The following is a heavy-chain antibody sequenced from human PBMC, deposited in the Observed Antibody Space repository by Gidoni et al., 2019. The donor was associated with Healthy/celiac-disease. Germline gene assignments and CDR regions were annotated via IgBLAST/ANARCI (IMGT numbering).Heavy chain of an antibody. Sequence: QVQLVQSGAEVKKPGASVKVSCKASGSTFTSYDINWVRPATGQGLEWMGWMNPNSSNTGYAQKFQGRVTMTRNTSRSTAYMELSSLRSEDTAVYYCARVQYYYDSSGYSAFDYWGQGTLVTVSS. J-gene: IGHJ4*02. CDR3: ARVQYYYDSSGYSAFDY. V-gene: IGHV1-8*01. D-gene: IGHD3-22*01. CDR1: GSTFTSYD. CDR2: MNPNSSNT.